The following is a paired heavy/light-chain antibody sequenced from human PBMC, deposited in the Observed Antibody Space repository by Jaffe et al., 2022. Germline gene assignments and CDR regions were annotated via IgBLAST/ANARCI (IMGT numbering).Heavy chain of an antibody. D-gene: IGHD2-15*01. CDR1: GYTFTTYA. CDR2: INTDTGNP. V-gene: IGHV7-4-1*02. Sequence: QVQLVQSGSELKKPGASVKVSCKASGYTFTTYAINWVRQAPGQGLEWMGWINTDTGNPTYAQGFTGRFIFSLDTSVSTAYLQINSLKTEDTAMYYCVRDGYRDCSSTYCFDYWGQGTLVTVSS. J-gene: IGHJ4*02. CDR3: VRDGYRDCSSTYCFDY.
Light chain of an antibody. Sequence: SVVTQPPSASGTPGQRVTISCSGSSSNIGTNAVNWYQQLPGTAPKLLIYNNNQRPSGVPDRFSGSKSGTSASLAISGLQSEDEADYYCAAWDGSLNDWGFGGGTKLTVL. CDR3: AAWDGSLNDWG. J-gene: IGLJ3*02. CDR1: SSNIGTNA. CDR2: NNN. V-gene: IGLV1-44*01.